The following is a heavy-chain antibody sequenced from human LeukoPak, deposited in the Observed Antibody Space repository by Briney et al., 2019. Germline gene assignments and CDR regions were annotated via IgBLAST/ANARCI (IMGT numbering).Heavy chain of an antibody. CDR3: ARAPYYDFWSGYHYYFDY. CDR1: GYTFTTYG. J-gene: IGHJ4*02. D-gene: IGHD3-3*01. Sequence: GASVKVSCKASGYTFTTYGISWVRQAAGQGLEWMGWISAYNGNTNYAQKFQDRVSMTTDTSTSTANMELRSLRSDDTAVYYCARAPYYDFWSGYHYYFDYWGQGTLVTVSS. V-gene: IGHV1-18*01. CDR2: ISAYNGNT.